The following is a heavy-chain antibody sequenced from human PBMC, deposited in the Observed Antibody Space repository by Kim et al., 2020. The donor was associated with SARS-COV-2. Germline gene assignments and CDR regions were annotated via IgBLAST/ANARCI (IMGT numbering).Heavy chain of an antibody. CDR1: GYSFTSYW. J-gene: IGHJ5*02. Sequence: GESLKISCKGSGYSFTSYWIGWVRQMPGKGLEWMGIIYPGDSDTRYSPSFQGQVTISADKSISTAYLQWSSLRASDTAMYYCARRAVAAQNWFDPWGQGTLVTVSS. CDR2: IYPGDSDT. CDR3: ARRAVAAQNWFDP. V-gene: IGHV5-51*01. D-gene: IGHD2-15*01.